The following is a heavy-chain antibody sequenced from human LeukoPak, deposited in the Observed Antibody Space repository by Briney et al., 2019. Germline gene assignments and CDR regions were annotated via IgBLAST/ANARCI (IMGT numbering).Heavy chain of an antibody. Sequence: SETPSLTCTVSGGSISSYYWSWIRQPAGKGLEWIGRVYTSGSTNYNPSLKSRVTMSVDTSKNQFSLKLSSVTAADTAVYYCASIPRSSWPHDAFEIWGEGTMVTVSS. V-gene: IGHV4-4*07. J-gene: IGHJ3*02. CDR1: GGSISSYY. CDR3: ASIPRSSWPHDAFEI. D-gene: IGHD6-13*01. CDR2: VYTSGST.